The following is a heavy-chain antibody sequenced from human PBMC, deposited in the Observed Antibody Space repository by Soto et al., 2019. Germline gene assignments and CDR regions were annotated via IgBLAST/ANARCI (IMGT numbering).Heavy chain of an antibody. J-gene: IGHJ4*02. CDR3: AREHQSSFDY. Sequence: EVQLVESGGGSVQPGGSLRLSCAASGFTFSSYGMNWVRQAPGKGLEWVSYITSSSGTMFYADSVKARFTISRDNAKNSLYLQLNSLRAEDTAVYYCAREHQSSFDYWGQGTLVTVSS. V-gene: IGHV3-48*01. CDR1: GFTFSSYG. CDR2: ITSSSGTM.